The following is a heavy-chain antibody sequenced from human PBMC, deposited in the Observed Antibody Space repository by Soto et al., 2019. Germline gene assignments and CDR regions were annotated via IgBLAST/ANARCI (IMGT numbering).Heavy chain of an antibody. J-gene: IGHJ4*02. CDR2: IYYSGST. Sequence: PSETLSLTCTVSGGSISSYYWSWIRQPPGKGLEWIGYIYYSGSTNYNPSLKSRVTISVETSKNQFSLKLSSVTAADTAVYYCARENHGDLDYWGQGTLVTVSS. V-gene: IGHV4-59*01. CDR3: ARENHGDLDY. D-gene: IGHD4-17*01. CDR1: GGSISSYY.